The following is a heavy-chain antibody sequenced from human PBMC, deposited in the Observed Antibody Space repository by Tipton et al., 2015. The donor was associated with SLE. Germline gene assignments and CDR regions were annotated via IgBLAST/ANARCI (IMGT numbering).Heavy chain of an antibody. V-gene: IGHV4-34*01. J-gene: IGHJ6*03. Sequence: LRLSCAVNGESSSGYYWSWIRQSPGKALEWIGDIHDSGSSIYNPSLKSRVSISVDTSKDQISLRLTSLTAADTAVYYCARGLRIAAAGTPYYYYYYYMDVWGKGTTVTVSS. CDR1: GESSSGYY. D-gene: IGHD6-13*01. CDR2: IHDSGSS. CDR3: ARGLRIAAAGTPYYYYYYYMDV.